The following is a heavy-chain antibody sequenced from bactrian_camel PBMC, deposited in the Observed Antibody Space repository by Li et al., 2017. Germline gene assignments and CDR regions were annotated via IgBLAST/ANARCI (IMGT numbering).Heavy chain of an antibody. CDR2: IASDGST. CDR3: ATGSRLWDSG. D-gene: IGHD5*01. J-gene: IGHJ4*01. Sequence: HVQLVESGGGSVQAGGSLRLSCGGYGWYSVLCMAWFRQTPGKEREGIATIASDGSTDYADSVKGRFTISKDSAKNTLYLQMNSLKTEDTAVYYCATGSRLWDSGWGQGTQVTVS. V-gene: IGHV3S53*01. CDR1: GWYSVLC.